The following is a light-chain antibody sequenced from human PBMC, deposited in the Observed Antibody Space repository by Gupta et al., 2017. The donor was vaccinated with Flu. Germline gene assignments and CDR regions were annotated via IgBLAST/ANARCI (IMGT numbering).Light chain of an antibody. Sequence: EIVLTQSPATLSLSPGERATLSCRASQSVRSYLAWYQQKPGQAPRPLISDASNRATGIPARFSGSAFATDFTLTSSSRELEEFAGYYSQLLSTWPPVTFGQGTRLEIK. J-gene: IGKJ5*01. V-gene: IGKV3-11*01. CDR2: DAS. CDR1: QSVRSY. CDR3: QLLSTWPPVT.